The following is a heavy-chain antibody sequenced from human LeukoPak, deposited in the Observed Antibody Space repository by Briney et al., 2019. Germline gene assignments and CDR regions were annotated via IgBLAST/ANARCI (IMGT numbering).Heavy chain of an antibody. D-gene: IGHD3-10*01. J-gene: IGHJ3*01. Sequence: GGSLRLSCAASGFTFATYGMSWVRQAPGKGLEWVSVAGDSAATTHYADSVKGRFFISRDNSKNTVHLQMNNLRAEDTAVYYCAKGSFTVVRGVGSDDGFAVWGQGTMVIVSS. CDR3: AKGSFTVVRGVGSDDGFAV. CDR1: GFTFATYG. V-gene: IGHV3-23*01. CDR2: AGDSAATT.